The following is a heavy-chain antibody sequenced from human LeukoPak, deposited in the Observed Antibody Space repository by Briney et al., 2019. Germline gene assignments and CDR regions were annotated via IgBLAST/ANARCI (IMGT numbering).Heavy chain of an antibody. J-gene: IGHJ4*02. CDR1: GFTFDDYA. CDR3: AKASSGRYYGSGSYYDY. V-gene: IGHV3-9*01. Sequence: GGSLRLSCAASGFTFDDYAMHWVRQAPGKGLEWVSGISWNSGSIGYADSVKGRFTISRDNAKNSLYLQMNSLRAEDTALYYCAKASSGRYYGSGSYYDYWGQGTLVTVSS. D-gene: IGHD3-10*01. CDR2: ISWNSGSI.